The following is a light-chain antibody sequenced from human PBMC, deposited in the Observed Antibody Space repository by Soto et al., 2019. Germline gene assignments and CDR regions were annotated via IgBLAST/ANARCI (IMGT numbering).Light chain of an antibody. V-gene: IGKV1-5*01. CDR1: QTISSW. Sequence: DIQMTQSPSTLSASVGDRVTITCRASQTISSWLAGYQQKPGKAPKLLIYDASSLESGVPSRFTGSGPGTELTLSTSSLCANDFATDHCQQYDSYSTTFGQGTKVEI. CDR3: QQYDSYSTT. CDR2: DAS. J-gene: IGKJ1*01.